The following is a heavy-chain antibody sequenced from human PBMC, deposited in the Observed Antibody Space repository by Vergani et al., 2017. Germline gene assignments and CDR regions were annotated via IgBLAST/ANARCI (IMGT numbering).Heavy chain of an antibody. D-gene: IGHD2-21*01. CDR2: ITPFDSKI. Sequence: EVMLVPSGAAVKKPGESLKISCKYSESSFTSNQIAWVRQLSGKGLQWMGNITPFDSKIAYSPSFQGQVIMSIDKSITTAYLQWRSLEASDTAIYYCTRHVPCGDGACLHFDHWGQGTQVTVSS. J-gene: IGHJ4*02. V-gene: IGHV5-51*01. CDR1: ESSFTSNQ. CDR3: TRHVPCGDGACLHFDH.